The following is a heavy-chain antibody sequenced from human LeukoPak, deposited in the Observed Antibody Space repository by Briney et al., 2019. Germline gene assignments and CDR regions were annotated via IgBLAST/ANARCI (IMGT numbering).Heavy chain of an antibody. Sequence: SETLSLTCTVSGGSISSYYWSWIRQPPGKGLEWIGYIYYSGSTNYNPSLKSRVTISVDTPKNHFSLTLSSVTAADTAVYYCARSDGYGLVDIWGQGSMVTVSS. J-gene: IGHJ3*02. CDR1: GGSISSYY. V-gene: IGHV4-59*12. CDR2: IYYSGST. D-gene: IGHD3-10*01. CDR3: ARSDGYGLVDI.